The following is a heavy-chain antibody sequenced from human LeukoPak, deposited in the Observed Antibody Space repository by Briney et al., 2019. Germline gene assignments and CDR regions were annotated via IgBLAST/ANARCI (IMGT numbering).Heavy chain of an antibody. D-gene: IGHD4-11*01. Sequence: SEALSLTCTVSGASIITTNYYWGWIRQPPGKGLEWIGSISYSGNAYYNPSLRSRLSISMDASKNQFSLKVRSVTAADTAVYYCARNLGQTWGTVTTDLWYFDHWGQGTLVPVSS. V-gene: IGHV4-39*01. CDR3: ARNLGQTWGTVTTDLWYFDH. J-gene: IGHJ4*02. CDR2: ISYSGNA. CDR1: GASIITTNYY.